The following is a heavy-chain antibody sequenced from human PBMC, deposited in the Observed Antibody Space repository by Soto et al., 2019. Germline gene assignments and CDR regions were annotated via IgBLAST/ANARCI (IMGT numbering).Heavy chain of an antibody. CDR2: ISASGLKT. CDR3: AKFYCISTTCQTPAAKSTGGFEI. J-gene: IGHJ3*02. D-gene: IGHD2-2*01. V-gene: IGHV3-23*01. Sequence: DVQLLESGGGLGHPGGSLRLSCAASGFTFSSYAMSWVRQAPGKGLEWVSAISASGLKTYYADSVRGRSTISRDNSKKTVDLQMNSLRVEDTAVYYCAKFYCISTTCQTPAAKSTGGFEIWGQGTLVTVS. CDR1: GFTFSSYA.